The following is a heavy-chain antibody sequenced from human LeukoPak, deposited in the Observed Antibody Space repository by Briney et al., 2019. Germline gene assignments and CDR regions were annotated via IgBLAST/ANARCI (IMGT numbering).Heavy chain of an antibody. D-gene: IGHD5-24*01. CDR2: ISGSGVST. Sequence: GGSLRLSCAASGFTFSSYSMNWVRQAPGKGLEWVSGISGSGVSTYYADSVKGRFTISRDNSKNTLYLQMNSLRAEDTAVYYCAKRGDGYNTYYFDYWGQGTLVTVSS. V-gene: IGHV3-23*01. CDR3: AKRGDGYNTYYFDY. J-gene: IGHJ4*02. CDR1: GFTFSSYS.